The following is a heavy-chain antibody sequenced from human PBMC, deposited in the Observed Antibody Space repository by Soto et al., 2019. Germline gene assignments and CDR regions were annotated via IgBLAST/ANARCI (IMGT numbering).Heavy chain of an antibody. J-gene: IGHJ4*02. CDR1: GDSISSLY. Sequence: QVQLQESGPGLVKPSETLSLTCAVSGDSISSLYWSWIRQPPGKGLEWIGYIYYSGSINYNPSLNSRVTISVDTSKSQFSLKLNSVTAADTAVYYCARSLWDSSGWKTDYWGQGTLVTVSS. V-gene: IGHV4-59*01. D-gene: IGHD6-19*01. CDR3: ARSLWDSSGWKTDY. CDR2: IYYSGSI.